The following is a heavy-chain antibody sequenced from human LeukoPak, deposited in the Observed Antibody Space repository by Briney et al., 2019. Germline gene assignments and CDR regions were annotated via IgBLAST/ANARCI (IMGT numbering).Heavy chain of an antibody. Sequence: QPGGSLRLSCAASGFSFSSYAMNWVRQVPGKGLEWVSAISVSGGNTYYADSVKGRVTISRDNSKNTLYLQMNSLRAEDTAVYYCARVAFRGWLLNWFDPWGQGTLVTVSS. CDR2: ISVSGGNT. CDR3: ARVAFRGWLLNWFDP. J-gene: IGHJ5*02. D-gene: IGHD6-19*01. CDR1: GFSFSSYA. V-gene: IGHV3-23*01.